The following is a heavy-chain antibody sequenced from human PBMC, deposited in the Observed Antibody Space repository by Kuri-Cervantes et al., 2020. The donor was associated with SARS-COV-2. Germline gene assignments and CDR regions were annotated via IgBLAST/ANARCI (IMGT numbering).Heavy chain of an antibody. CDR3: ARTWIQLWLLDY. D-gene: IGHD5-18*01. CDR2: ISSSSSYI. J-gene: IGHJ4*02. Sequence: GESLKISCAASGLTFSSYSMNWVRQAPGKGLEWASSISSSSSYIYYADSVKGRFTISRDNAKNSLYLQMNSLRAEDTAVYYCARTWIQLWLLDYWGQGTLVTVSS. V-gene: IGHV3-21*01. CDR1: GLTFSSYS.